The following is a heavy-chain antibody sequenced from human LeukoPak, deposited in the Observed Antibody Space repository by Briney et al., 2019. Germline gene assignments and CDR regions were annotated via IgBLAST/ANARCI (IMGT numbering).Heavy chain of an antibody. J-gene: IGHJ4*02. V-gene: IGHV3-11*01. Sequence: GGSLRLSCAASGFTFSDYYMSWIRQAPGKGLEWVSYISSSGSTIYYADSVKGRFTISRDNAKNSLYLQMNSLRAEDTAVYYCAGDSTADFWSGLYYFDYWGQGTLVTVSS. CDR2: ISSSGSTI. CDR3: AGDSTADFWSGLYYFDY. D-gene: IGHD3-3*01. CDR1: GFTFSDYY.